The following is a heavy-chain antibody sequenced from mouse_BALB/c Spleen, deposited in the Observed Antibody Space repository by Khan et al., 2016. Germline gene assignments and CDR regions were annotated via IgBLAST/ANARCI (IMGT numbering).Heavy chain of an antibody. CDR1: GFNIKDTY. D-gene: IGHD2-4*01. CDR3: SRGVYDYEVAY. Sequence: EVQLQESGAELVKPGASVKLSCTVSGFNIKDTYMHWVNQRPEQGLEWIGRIDPANGNTKYDPKFQDKATITADTSSNTAYLQRSSLTSEDTAVYYCSRGVYDYEVAYWGQGTLVTVSA. V-gene: IGHV14-3*02. J-gene: IGHJ3*01. CDR2: IDPANGNT.